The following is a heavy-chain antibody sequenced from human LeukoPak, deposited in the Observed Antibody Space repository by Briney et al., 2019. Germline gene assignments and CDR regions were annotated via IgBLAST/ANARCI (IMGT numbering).Heavy chain of an antibody. Sequence: SETLSLTCTVSGGSISTYDWSWMRQPPGKGLEGIGYIYYSGSTNYNPSLKSRVTISVDTSNQFSLMLPSVTAADTAVYYCARQSISARRAFDIWGQGTMVTVSS. CDR3: ARQSISARRAFDI. CDR2: IYYSGST. CDR1: GGSISTYD. V-gene: IGHV4-59*08. D-gene: IGHD6-6*01. J-gene: IGHJ3*02.